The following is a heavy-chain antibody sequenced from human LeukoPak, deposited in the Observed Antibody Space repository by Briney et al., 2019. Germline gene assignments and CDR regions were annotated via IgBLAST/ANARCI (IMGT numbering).Heavy chain of an antibody. D-gene: IGHD5-12*01. CDR2: IGISSGNT. Sequence: GVSLRLSCAASGFNFSDYSMNWVRQAPGKGLEWISYIGISSGNTKYADSVKGRFTISRDKARNSLYLQINSLRVEDTAMYYCARDHRYAFDNWGHGTLVTVSS. J-gene: IGHJ4*01. CDR3: ARDHRYAFDN. CDR1: GFNFSDYS. V-gene: IGHV3-48*01.